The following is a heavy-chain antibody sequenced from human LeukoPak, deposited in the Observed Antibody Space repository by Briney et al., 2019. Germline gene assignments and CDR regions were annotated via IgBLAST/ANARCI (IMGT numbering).Heavy chain of an antibody. D-gene: IGHD3-9*01. V-gene: IGHV3-74*01. CDR2: IKEDGTYT. Sequence: GGSLRLSRAASGFSFSKYWMHWVRQTPGEGLVWVARIKEDGTYTSYADSVKGRFTISRDNARNTVFLQMNSLRAEDTAVYYCARDFDMGITPGDDFDFRGQGTLVTVSS. J-gene: IGHJ4*02. CDR3: ARDFDMGITPGDDFDF. CDR1: GFSFSKYW.